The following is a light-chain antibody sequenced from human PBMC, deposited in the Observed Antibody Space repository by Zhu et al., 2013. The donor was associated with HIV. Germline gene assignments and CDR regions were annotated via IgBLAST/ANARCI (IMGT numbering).Light chain of an antibody. V-gene: IGLV1-44*01. Sequence: QSVLTQPPSASGTPGQRVTISCSGSSSNIGSTTVNWYQQLPGTAPKLLIYSNNQRPSGVPDRFSGSKSGTSASLAITGLQAEDEADYYCCSYAGSYTLVFGGGTKLTVL. CDR2: SNN. CDR3: CSYAGSYTLV. CDR1: SSNIGSTT. J-gene: IGLJ3*02.